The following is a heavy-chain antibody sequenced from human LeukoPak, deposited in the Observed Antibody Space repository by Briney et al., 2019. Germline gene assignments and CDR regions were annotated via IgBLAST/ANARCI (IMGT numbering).Heavy chain of an antibody. CDR2: IYYSGST. CDR3: ARAEGGSSFEAFDY. D-gene: IGHD6-6*01. V-gene: IGHV4-59*08. J-gene: IGHJ4*02. Sequence: SETLSLTCTVSGGSISSYYWSWIRQPPGKGLEWIGYIYYSGSTNYNPSLKSRVTISVDTSKNQFSLKLSSVTAADTAVYYCARAEGGSSFEAFDYWGQGTLVTVSS. CDR1: GGSISSYY.